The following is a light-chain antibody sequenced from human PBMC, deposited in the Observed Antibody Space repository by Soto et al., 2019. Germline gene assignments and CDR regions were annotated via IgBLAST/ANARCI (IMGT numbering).Light chain of an antibody. CDR3: QQLNSYPLLT. V-gene: IGKV1-9*01. Sequence: DIQLTQSPSFLSASVGDRVTITCRASQGISSYLAWYQQKPGKAPTLLIYAASTLQSGVPSRFSGSGSGTEFTLTISSLQPEDFATYYCQQLNSYPLLTFGGGTKVEIK. CDR2: AAS. J-gene: IGKJ4*01. CDR1: QGISSY.